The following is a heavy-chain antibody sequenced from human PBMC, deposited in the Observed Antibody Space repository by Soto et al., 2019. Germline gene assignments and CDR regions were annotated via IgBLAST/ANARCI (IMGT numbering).Heavy chain of an antibody. CDR2: IKQDGSEK. V-gene: IGHV3-7*01. J-gene: IGHJ5*02. CDR3: ARTKYDSWSGYADGPSWFDP. D-gene: IGHD3-3*01. Sequence: GGSLILSCAASGFTCGSYWMRWVRQAQGKGLEWVANIKQDGSEKYYVDSVKGRFTISRDNAKNSLYLQMNSLRAEDTAVYYCARTKYDSWSGYADGPSWFDPWGQGTLVTVSS. CDR1: GFTCGSYW.